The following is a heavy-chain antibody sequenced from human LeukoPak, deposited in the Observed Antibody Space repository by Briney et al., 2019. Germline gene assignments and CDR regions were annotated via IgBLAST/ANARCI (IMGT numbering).Heavy chain of an antibody. D-gene: IGHD3-16*02. Sequence: ASVKVSCKASGYTFTGYYMHWGRQAPGQGLEWMGWINPNSGGTNYAQKFQGRVTMTRDTSISTAYMELSRLRSDDTAVYYCARGFGGVIDVIDYWGQGTLVTVSS. CDR2: INPNSGGT. CDR3: ARGFGGVIDVIDY. V-gene: IGHV1-2*02. CDR1: GYTFTGYY. J-gene: IGHJ4*02.